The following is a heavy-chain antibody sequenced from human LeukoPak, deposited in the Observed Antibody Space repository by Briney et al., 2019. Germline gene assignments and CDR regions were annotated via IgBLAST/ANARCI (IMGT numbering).Heavy chain of an antibody. D-gene: IGHD3-9*01. Sequence: SETLSLTCTVSGGSISSYYWSWIRQPPGKGLEWIGYIYYSGSTNYNPSLKSRVTISVDTSKNQFSLKLSSVTAADTAVYYCARVGYDILTGYSIPPDYYYYMDVWGKGTTVTISS. J-gene: IGHJ6*03. V-gene: IGHV4-59*01. CDR2: IYYSGST. CDR1: GGSISSYY. CDR3: ARVGYDILTGYSIPPDYYYYMDV.